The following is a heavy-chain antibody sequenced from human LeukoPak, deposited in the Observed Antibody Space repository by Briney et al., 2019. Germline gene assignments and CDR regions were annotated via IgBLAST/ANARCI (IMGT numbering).Heavy chain of an antibody. V-gene: IGHV3-21*01. CDR2: ISSSSSYI. D-gene: IGHD5-18*01. Sequence: PGGSLRLSCAASGFTFSNYSMAWVRQAPGKGLEWVSFISSSSSYIYYADSVKGRFTISRDNAKNSLYLQMNSLRAEDTAVYYCARGDRGYSYGSIDYWGQGTLVTVSS. CDR1: GFTFSNYS. J-gene: IGHJ4*02. CDR3: ARGDRGYSYGSIDY.